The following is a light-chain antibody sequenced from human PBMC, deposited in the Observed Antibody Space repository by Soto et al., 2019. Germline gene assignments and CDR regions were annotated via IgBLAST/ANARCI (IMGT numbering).Light chain of an antibody. J-gene: IGLJ1*01. V-gene: IGLV2-14*01. CDR2: EVD. CDR1: SSDMGYNY. Sequence: QSALTQPASVSGSPGQSITISCTGASSDMGYNYVSWYQQHPGRAPKLMIYEVDNRPSGVSNRFSGSKSGNTASLTISGLQAEDEADYYCTSYRSTSTPFVFGTGTKAPS. CDR3: TSYRSTSTPFV.